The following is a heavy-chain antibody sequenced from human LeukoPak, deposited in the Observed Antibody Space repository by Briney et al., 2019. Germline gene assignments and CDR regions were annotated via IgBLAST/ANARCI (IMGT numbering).Heavy chain of an antibody. CDR2: IYYSGST. J-gene: IGHJ4*02. V-gene: IGHV4-61*01. Sequence: SETLSLTCTVSGGSVSSGSYYWSWIRQPPGKGLEWIGYIYYSGSTNYNPSLKSRVTISVDTSKNQFSLKLSSVTAADTAVYYCARDHEDDGAYDYWGQGTLVTVSS. CDR1: GGSVSSGSYY. CDR3: ARDHEDDGAYDY. D-gene: IGHD4-17*01.